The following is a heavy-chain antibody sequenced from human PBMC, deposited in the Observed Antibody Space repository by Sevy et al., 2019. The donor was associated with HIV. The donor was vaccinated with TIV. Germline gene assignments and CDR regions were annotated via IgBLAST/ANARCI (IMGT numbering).Heavy chain of an antibody. Sequence: VGSLRLSCAASGLTFSSYAMHWVRQGPGKGLEWVAVISYDARNEDYADSVKGRFTISRDNSKNTLYLQMNSLRAEDTAVYYWARFPPERAFDIWGQGTMVTVSS. CDR3: ARFPPERAFDI. V-gene: IGHV3-30*04. CDR2: ISYDARNE. CDR1: GLTFSSYA. J-gene: IGHJ3*02.